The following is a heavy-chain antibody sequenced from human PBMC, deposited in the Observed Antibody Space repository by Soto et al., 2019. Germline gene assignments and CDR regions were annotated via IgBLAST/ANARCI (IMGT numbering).Heavy chain of an antibody. Sequence: ASVKVSCKASGYTFTSYDINWVRQATGQGLEWMGWMNPNSGNTGYAQKFQGRVTMTRNTSISTAYMELSSLRSEDTAVYYCARGGYCSGGSCYYNWFDPWGQGTLVTAPQ. D-gene: IGHD2-15*01. J-gene: IGHJ5*02. CDR2: MNPNSGNT. V-gene: IGHV1-8*01. CDR3: ARGGYCSGGSCYYNWFDP. CDR1: GYTFTSYD.